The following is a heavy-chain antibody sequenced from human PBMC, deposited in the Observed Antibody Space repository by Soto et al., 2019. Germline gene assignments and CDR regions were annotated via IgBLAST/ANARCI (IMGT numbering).Heavy chain of an antibody. CDR2: IDDDGSST. CDR3: ARRLELPLGASHYYYGMDV. D-gene: IGHD1-7*01. J-gene: IGHJ6*02. CDR1: GFDFSTYW. V-gene: IGHV3-74*01. Sequence: PVGSLRLSCAASGFDFSTYWMHWVRQAPGKGLEWVSRIDDDGSSTRYADSVKGRFTISRDNAKNMVYLEMNSLTTEDTAVYYCARRLELPLGASHYYYGMDVWGQGTTVTVSS.